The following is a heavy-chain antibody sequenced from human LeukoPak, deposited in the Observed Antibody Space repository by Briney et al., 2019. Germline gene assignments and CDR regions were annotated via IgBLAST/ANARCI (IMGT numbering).Heavy chain of an antibody. CDR3: ARHLRRFGWFDP. J-gene: IGHJ5*02. D-gene: IGHD3-10*01. V-gene: IGHV4-59*08. Sequence: SETLSLTCTVSGGSISSYYWSWIRQPPGKGLEWIGYIYYSGSTNYNPSLKSRVTISVDTSKNQFSLKLSSVTAADTAVYYCARHLRRFGWFDPWGQGTLVTVSS. CDR2: IYYSGST. CDR1: GGSISSYY.